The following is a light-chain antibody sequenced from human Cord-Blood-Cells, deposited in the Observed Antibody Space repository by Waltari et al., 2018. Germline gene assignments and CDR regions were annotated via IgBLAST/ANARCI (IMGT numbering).Light chain of an antibody. V-gene: IGKV3-15*01. CDR3: QQYKNRPAWT. J-gene: IGKJ1*01. CDR2: GAS. Sequence: EIVMTQSPATLSVSPGERATLSCRARQSVSSNLAWYQQKPGQAPRLLIYGASTRSTGIPARFSGSGSGTEFTLTISSRKLEDFAVYDCQQYKNRPAWTFGQGTKVEIK. CDR1: QSVSSN.